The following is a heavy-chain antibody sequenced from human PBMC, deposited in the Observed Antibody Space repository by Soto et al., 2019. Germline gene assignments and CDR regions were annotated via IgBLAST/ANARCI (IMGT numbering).Heavy chain of an antibody. Sequence: PSETLSLTCTVSGGSISSYYWSWIRQPPGKGLEWIGYIYYSGSTNYNPSLKSRVTISVDTSKNQFSLKLSSVTAADTAVYYCARVAVAAAGHRPYYFDYWGQGTLVTVSS. J-gene: IGHJ4*02. V-gene: IGHV4-59*01. CDR3: ARVAVAAAGHRPYYFDY. CDR2: IYYSGST. D-gene: IGHD6-13*01. CDR1: GGSISSYY.